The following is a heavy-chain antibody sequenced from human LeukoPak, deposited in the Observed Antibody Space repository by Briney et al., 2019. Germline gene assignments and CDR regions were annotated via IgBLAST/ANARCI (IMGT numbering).Heavy chain of an antibody. J-gene: IGHJ4*02. CDR1: GFNFGTFA. CDR2: IWYDGSNK. CDR3: RGTYYYGSGIDGDYFDY. V-gene: IGHV3-33*01. Sequence: PGRSLRLSCEASGFNFGTFAMHWVRQAPGEGLEWLAIIWYDGSNKHYSDSVKGRFTISRDNSKSSLYLQMNSLRAEDTAVYYCRGTYYYGSGIDGDYFDYWGQGTLVTASS. D-gene: IGHD3-10*01.